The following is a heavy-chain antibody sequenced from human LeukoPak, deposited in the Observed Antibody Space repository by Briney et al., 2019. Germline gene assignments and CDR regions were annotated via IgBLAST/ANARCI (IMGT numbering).Heavy chain of an antibody. CDR1: GFTFSSYG. J-gene: IGHJ4*02. Sequence: GRSLRLSCAASGFTFSSYGMHWVRQAPGKGLEWVAVISYDGSNKYYADSVKGRFTISRDNAKNSLYLQMNSLRAEDTAVYYCARDPGYSYGPFDYWGPGTLVTVSS. D-gene: IGHD5-18*01. V-gene: IGHV3-30*03. CDR2: ISYDGSNK. CDR3: ARDPGYSYGPFDY.